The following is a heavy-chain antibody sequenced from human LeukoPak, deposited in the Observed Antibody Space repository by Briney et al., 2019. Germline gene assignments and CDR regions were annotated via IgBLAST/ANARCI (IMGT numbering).Heavy chain of an antibody. V-gene: IGHV3-23*01. CDR1: GFTFSDYA. J-gene: IGHJ4*02. D-gene: IGHD3-22*01. Sequence: GGSLRLSCAASGFTFSDYAMSWVRQAPGKGLEWVSAISGTGGSTWYADSVKGRVTISRDNSKNTLYLQMNSLRAEDTAVYYCAKDSYDSSGSRYDYRGQGTLVTVSS. CDR2: ISGTGGST. CDR3: AKDSYDSSGSRYDY.